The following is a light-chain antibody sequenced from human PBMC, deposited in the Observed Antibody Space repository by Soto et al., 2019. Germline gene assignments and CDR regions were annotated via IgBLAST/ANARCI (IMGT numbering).Light chain of an antibody. Sequence: DIKLTQSPSTLSASVGDRVTITCRASQNINGYLAWYQQKPGKAPKLLIYWASSLISGVPSRFTGGESGTEFTLTISSLQPDDFATYYCQQYSAYPLTFGGGTKV. J-gene: IGKJ4*01. CDR1: QNINGY. CDR3: QQYSAYPLT. V-gene: IGKV1-5*03. CDR2: WAS.